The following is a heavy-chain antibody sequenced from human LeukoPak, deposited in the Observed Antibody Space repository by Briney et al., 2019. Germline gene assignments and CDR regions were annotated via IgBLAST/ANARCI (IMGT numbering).Heavy chain of an antibody. Sequence: PSETLSLTCAVSGYSISSGYYWGWIRQPPGKGLEWIGEINHSGSTNYNPSLKSRVTISVDTSKNQFSLKLSSVTAADTAVYYCARGGSYGYYYYYYMDVWGKGTTVTVSS. CDR1: GYSISSGYY. J-gene: IGHJ6*03. CDR2: INHSGST. CDR3: ARGGSYGYYYYYYMDV. D-gene: IGHD5-18*01. V-gene: IGHV4-38-2*01.